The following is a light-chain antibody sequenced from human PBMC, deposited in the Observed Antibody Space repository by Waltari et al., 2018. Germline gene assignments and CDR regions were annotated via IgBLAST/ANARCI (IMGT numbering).Light chain of an antibody. Sequence: DIQMTQSPSSLSASVGARITITCRAGEGIINYLNWYHQKPGKAPTLLIYAASILQSGVPSRFSGSASGTDFTLTISSLQPEDFATYYCQQTYNMPRTFGQGTKLEIK. CDR2: AAS. J-gene: IGKJ2*01. CDR3: QQTYNMPRT. CDR1: EGIINY. V-gene: IGKV1-39*01.